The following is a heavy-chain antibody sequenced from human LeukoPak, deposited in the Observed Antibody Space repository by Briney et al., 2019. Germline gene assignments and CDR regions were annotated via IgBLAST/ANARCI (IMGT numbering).Heavy chain of an antibody. CDR3: ARHGSYYDFWSGYPSDY. J-gene: IGHJ4*02. D-gene: IGHD3-3*01. V-gene: IGHV4-59*08. CDR1: GGSISIYY. Sequence: SSETLSLTCTVSGGSISIYYWSWIRQPPGKGLEWIGYIYYSGGTNYNPSLKSRVTISVDTSKNQFSLKLSSVTAADTAVYYCARHGSYYDFWSGYPSDYWGQGTLVTVSS. CDR2: IYYSGGT.